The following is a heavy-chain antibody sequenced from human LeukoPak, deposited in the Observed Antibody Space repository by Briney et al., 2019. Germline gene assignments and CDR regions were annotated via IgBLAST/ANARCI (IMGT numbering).Heavy chain of an antibody. J-gene: IGHJ3*02. CDR2: ISSSGSSI. V-gene: IGHV3-11*04. D-gene: IGHD2-15*01. CDR3: AAAPFHCSGGGCYLSATADGFDI. Sequence: TGGSLRLSCAASGLTFSDYYMSWIRQAPGKGLEWVSYISSSGSSIYYADSVKGRFTISRDNAKNSLYLQMNSLRAEDTAVYYCAAAPFHCSGGGCYLSATADGFDIWGQGTMVIVSS. CDR1: GLTFSDYY.